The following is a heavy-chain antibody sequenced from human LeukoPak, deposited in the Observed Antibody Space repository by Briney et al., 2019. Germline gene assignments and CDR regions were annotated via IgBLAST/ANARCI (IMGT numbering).Heavy chain of an antibody. CDR3: ARRGWLINFDY. CDR2: ISGSGDNT. Sequence: GGSLRLSCAASGFTFSNYAMSWVRQAPGKGLEWVSIISGSGDNTHYADSVKGRFTISSDNSKNTLYLQMKTLRAEDTAIYYCARRGWLINFDYWGQGTLVTVSS. D-gene: IGHD5-12*01. V-gene: IGHV3-23*01. J-gene: IGHJ4*02. CDR1: GFTFSNYA.